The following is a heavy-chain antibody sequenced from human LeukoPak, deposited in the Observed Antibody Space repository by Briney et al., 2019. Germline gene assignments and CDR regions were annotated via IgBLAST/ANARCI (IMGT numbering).Heavy chain of an antibody. V-gene: IGHV3-74*01. CDR1: GFTVSSYW. D-gene: IGHD2-21*01. J-gene: IGHJ4*02. Sequence: QPGGSLRLSCAASGFTVSSYWMHWVRQAPGKGLVWVSRINRDGSRIDHAGSVRGRFTISRDNAKNTLYLQMSSLGVEDTAVYYCVRDFVGPDEYWGQGTQVTVSS. CDR2: INRDGSRI. CDR3: VRDFVGPDEY.